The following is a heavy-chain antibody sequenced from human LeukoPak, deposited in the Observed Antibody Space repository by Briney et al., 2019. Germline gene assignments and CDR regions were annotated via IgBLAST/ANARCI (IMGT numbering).Heavy chain of an antibody. CDR2: INHSGST. CDR3: ARRIVGATYNWFDP. V-gene: IGHV4-34*01. D-gene: IGHD1-26*01. J-gene: IGHJ5*02. CDR1: GGSFSGYY. Sequence: PSETLSLTCAVYGGSFSGYYWSWIRQPPGKGLEWIGEINHSGSTNYNPSLKSRVTISVDTSKNQFSLKLSSVTAADTAVYYCARRIVGATYNWFDPWGQGTLVTVSS.